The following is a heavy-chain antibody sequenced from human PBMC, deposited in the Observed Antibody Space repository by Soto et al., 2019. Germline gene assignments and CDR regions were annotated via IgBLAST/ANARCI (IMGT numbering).Heavy chain of an antibody. CDR3: ARSPPVGATRLGFYYFDY. V-gene: IGHV4-39*07. J-gene: IGHJ4*02. D-gene: IGHD1-26*01. CDR2: IYYSGST. CDR1: GGSISSSSYY. Sequence: SETLSLTCTVSGGSISSSSYYWGWIRQPPGKGLEWIGSIYYSGSTYYNPSLKSRVTISVDTSKNQFSLNLSSVTAADTAVYYCARSPPVGATRLGFYYFDYWGQGTLVTVSS.